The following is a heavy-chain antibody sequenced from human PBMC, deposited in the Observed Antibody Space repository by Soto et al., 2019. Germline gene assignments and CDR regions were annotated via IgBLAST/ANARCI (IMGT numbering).Heavy chain of an antibody. V-gene: IGHV1-18*01. Sequence: QVQLVQSGAEVKKPGASVKVSCKASGYTFTSYGISWVRQAPGQGLEWMGWISAYNGNTNYAQKLQGRVTMTTDTSTSTAYMELRRLRSDDTAVYYCERDHGSGKSLGRWEDYWGQGTLVTVSS. D-gene: IGHD3-10*01. CDR2: ISAYNGNT. J-gene: IGHJ4*02. CDR1: GYTFTSYG. CDR3: ERDHGSGKSLGRWEDY.